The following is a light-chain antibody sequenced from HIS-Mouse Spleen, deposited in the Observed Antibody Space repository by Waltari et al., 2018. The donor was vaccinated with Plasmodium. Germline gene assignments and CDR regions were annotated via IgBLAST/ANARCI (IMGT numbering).Light chain of an antibody. V-gene: IGLV3-21*02. Sequence: SYVLTQPPSVSVAPGQTARITCGGNNIGSKSVHWYQQKPGQAPVLVVYDDSDRPAGIPGRFSGANSGNTATLTNSRVEAGDEADYYCQVWDSSSDHVVFGGGTKLTVL. CDR1: NIGSKS. CDR3: QVWDSSSDHVV. J-gene: IGLJ2*01. CDR2: DDS.